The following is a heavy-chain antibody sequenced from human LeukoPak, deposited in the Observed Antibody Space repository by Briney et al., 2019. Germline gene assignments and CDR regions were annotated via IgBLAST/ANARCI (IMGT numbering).Heavy chain of an antibody. V-gene: IGHV3-7*01. D-gene: IGHD2-8*01. CDR3: ARGDGGETTNGGYYFNY. CDR1: GFTFNSYT. CDR2: IKQDGSRK. J-gene: IGHJ4*02. Sequence: PGGSLRLPCAASGFTFNSYTMNWVRQAPGKGLEWVANIKQDGSRKLYVDSVQGRFTISRDNTKNSLYLQMNSLRAEDTAVYYCARGDGGETTNGGYYFNYWGQGTLVTVSS.